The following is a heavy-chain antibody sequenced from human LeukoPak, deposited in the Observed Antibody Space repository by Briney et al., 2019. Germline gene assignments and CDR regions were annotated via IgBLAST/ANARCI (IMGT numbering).Heavy chain of an antibody. J-gene: IGHJ4*02. CDR3: ARDVTLEWFKYYFDY. Sequence: GASVKVSCKASGYTFTSYGISWVRQAPGQGLEWMGWISAYNGNTNYAQKLQGRVTMTTDTSTSTAYMELGSLRSDDTAVYYCARDVTLEWFKYYFDYWGQGTLVTVSS. V-gene: IGHV1-18*01. D-gene: IGHD3-3*01. CDR1: GYTFTSYG. CDR2: ISAYNGNT.